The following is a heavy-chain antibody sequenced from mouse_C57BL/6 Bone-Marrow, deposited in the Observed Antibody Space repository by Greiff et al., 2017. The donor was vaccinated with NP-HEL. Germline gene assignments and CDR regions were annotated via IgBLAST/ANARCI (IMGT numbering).Heavy chain of an antibody. J-gene: IGHJ1*03. D-gene: IGHD1-1*01. CDR3: ARGDYYGSSCWYFDV. CDR2: IFPGSGST. CDR1: GYTFTDYY. V-gene: IGHV1-75*01. Sequence: VQLQQSGPELVKPGASVKISCKASGYTFTDYYINWVKQRPGQGLEWIGWIFPGSGSTYSNEKFKGKATLTVDKSSSTAYMLLSSLTSEDSAVYFWARGDYYGSSCWYFDVWGTGTTVTVSS.